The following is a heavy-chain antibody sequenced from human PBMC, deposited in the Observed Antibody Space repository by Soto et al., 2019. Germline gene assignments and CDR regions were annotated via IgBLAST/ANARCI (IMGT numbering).Heavy chain of an antibody. CDR3: ARHGHLGELSLYRGFHFDY. Sequence: SETLSLTCTVSGGSISSYYWSWIRQPPGKGLEWIGYIYYSGSTNYNPSLKSRVTISVDTSKNQFSLKLSSVTAADTAVYYCARHGHLGELSLYRGFHFDYWGQGTLVTVSS. J-gene: IGHJ4*02. CDR1: GGSISSYY. V-gene: IGHV4-59*08. CDR2: IYYSGST. D-gene: IGHD3-16*02.